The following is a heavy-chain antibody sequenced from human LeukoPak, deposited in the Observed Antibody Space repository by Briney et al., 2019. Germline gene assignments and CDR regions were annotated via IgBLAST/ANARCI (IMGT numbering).Heavy chain of an antibody. V-gene: IGHV3-53*01. Sequence: GGSLTLSRAASGFTVITNDVTWVRQAPGKGLEWVSVLYSDGNTKYADSVQGRFTISRDNSKNTLYLEMNSLSPDDTAVYYCARGVEPLAANTLAYWGQGNLVSVSS. CDR2: LYSDGNT. CDR1: GFTVITND. J-gene: IGHJ4*02. D-gene: IGHD1-14*01. CDR3: ARGVEPLAANTLAY.